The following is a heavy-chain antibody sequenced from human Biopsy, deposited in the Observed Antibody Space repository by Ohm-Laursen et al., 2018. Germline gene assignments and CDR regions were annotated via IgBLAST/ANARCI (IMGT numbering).Heavy chain of an antibody. CDR2: IHYTGHI. D-gene: IGHD5-12*01. Sequence: SQTLSLTCLVSGDTISTYYWNWIRQTPGKGLEWIGYIHYTGHIRINPSLNSRATISVDTSKDQFSLKLSSLTAADTAIYYCARNRVDVVKVTTIGWNFDLWGRGTLVTVS. CDR3: ARNRVDVVKVTTIGWNFDL. CDR1: GDTISTYY. V-gene: IGHV4-59*08. J-gene: IGHJ2*01.